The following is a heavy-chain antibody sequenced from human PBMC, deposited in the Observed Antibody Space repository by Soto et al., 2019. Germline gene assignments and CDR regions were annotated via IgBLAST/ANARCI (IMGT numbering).Heavy chain of an antibody. CDR2: IIPIFGTA. CDR3: ARLSVVPAAIDTYYYYYGMDV. CDR1: GGTFSSYA. D-gene: IGHD2-2*01. J-gene: IGHJ6*02. Sequence: QVQLVQSGAEVKKPGSSVKVSCKASGGTFSSYAISWVRQAPGQGLEWMGGIIPIFGTANYAQKFQGRVTITADESTSIAYMELSSLRSEDTAVYYCARLSVVPAAIDTYYYYYGMDVWGQGTTVTVSS. V-gene: IGHV1-69*01.